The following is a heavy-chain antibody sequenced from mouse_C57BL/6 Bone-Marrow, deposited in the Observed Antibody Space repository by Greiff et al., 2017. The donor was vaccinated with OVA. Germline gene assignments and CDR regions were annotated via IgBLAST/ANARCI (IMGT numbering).Heavy chain of an antibody. Sequence: EVKLVESGGGLVKPGGSLKLSCAASGFTFSDYGMHWVRQAPEKGLEWVAYISSGSSTIYYADTVKGRFTISRDNAKNTLFLQMTSLRSEDTAMYYCARKCPRFAYWGQGTLVTVSA. V-gene: IGHV5-17*01. CDR1: GFTFSDYG. CDR2: ISSGSSTI. CDR3: ARKCPRFAY. J-gene: IGHJ3*01.